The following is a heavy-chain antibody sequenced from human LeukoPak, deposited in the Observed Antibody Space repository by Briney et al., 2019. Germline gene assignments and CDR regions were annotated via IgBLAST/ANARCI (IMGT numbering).Heavy chain of an antibody. CDR3: AKVSLPTVTTAPFDY. D-gene: IGHD4-17*01. V-gene: IGHV3-33*06. CDR1: GFTFSSYG. CDR2: IWYDGSNK. Sequence: PGRSLRLSCAASGFTFSSYGMHWVRQAPGKGLEWVAVIWYDGSNKYYADSVKGRFTISRDNSKNTLYLQMNSLRAEDTAVYYCAKVSLPTVTTAPFDYWGQGTLVTVSS. J-gene: IGHJ4*02.